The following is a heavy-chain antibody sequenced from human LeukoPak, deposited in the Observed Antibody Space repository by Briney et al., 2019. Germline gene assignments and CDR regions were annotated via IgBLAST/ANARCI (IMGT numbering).Heavy chain of an antibody. J-gene: IGHJ4*02. CDR3: ARLDSSSWYFDY. Sequence: PSETLSLTCAVYGGSFSGYYWSWIRQPPGKGLEWIGEINHSGSTNYNPSLKSRVTISVDTSKNQFSLKLSSVTAADTAVYYCARLDSSSWYFDYWGQGTLVTVSS. V-gene: IGHV4-34*01. CDR1: GGSFSGYY. CDR2: INHSGST. D-gene: IGHD6-13*01.